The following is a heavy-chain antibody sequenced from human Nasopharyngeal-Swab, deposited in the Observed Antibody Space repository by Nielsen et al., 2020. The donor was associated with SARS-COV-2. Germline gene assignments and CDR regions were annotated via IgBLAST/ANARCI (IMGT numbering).Heavy chain of an antibody. D-gene: IGHD1-14*01. Sequence: GESLKISCAASGFTFSDYYMSWIRQAPGKGLEWVSYISSSSSYTNYADSVKGRFTISRDNAKNSLYLQMNSLRAEDTAVYYCATEAGGFDYWGQGTLVTVSS. CDR3: ATEAGGFDY. J-gene: IGHJ4*02. V-gene: IGHV3-11*06. CDR2: ISSSSSYT. CDR1: GFTFSDYY.